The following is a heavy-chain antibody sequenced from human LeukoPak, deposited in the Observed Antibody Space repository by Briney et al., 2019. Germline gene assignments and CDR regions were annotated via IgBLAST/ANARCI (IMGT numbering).Heavy chain of an antibody. Sequence: SETLSLTCTVSGGSISSSSYYWGWIRQPPGKGLEWIGSIYYSGSTYYNPSLKSRVTISVDTSKNQFSLKLSSVTAADTAVYYCARFFFEYGMDVWGQGTTVTVSS. CDR1: GGSISSSSYY. D-gene: IGHD3-3*01. J-gene: IGHJ6*02. V-gene: IGHV4-39*07. CDR3: ARFFFEYGMDV. CDR2: IYYSGST.